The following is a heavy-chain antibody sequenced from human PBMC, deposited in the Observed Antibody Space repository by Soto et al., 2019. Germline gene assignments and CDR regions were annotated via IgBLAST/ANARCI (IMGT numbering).Heavy chain of an antibody. CDR2: ISAYNGNT. CDR3: ARDLRMVRGVHPPPADY. Sequence: QVQLVQSGAEVKKPGASVKVSCKASGYTFTSYGISWVRQAPGQGLEWMGWISAYNGNTNYAQKLQGRVTMTTDTSTSTAYMELRGLRSDDTAVYYCARDLRMVRGVHPPPADYWGQGTLVTVSS. J-gene: IGHJ4*02. CDR1: GYTFTSYG. V-gene: IGHV1-18*01. D-gene: IGHD3-10*01.